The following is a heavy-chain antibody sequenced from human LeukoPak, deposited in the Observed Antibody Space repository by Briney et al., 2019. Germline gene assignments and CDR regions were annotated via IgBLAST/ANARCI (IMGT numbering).Heavy chain of an antibody. Sequence: SETLSLTCTVSGGSISSYYWSWIRQPAGKGLEWIGRIYTSGSTNYNPSLKSRVTMSVDTSKNQFSLKLSSVTAADTAVYYCARVSRDCSSTSCNEGYFAYWGQGTLVTVSS. CDR1: GGSISSYY. V-gene: IGHV4-4*07. J-gene: IGHJ4*02. CDR2: IYTSGST. D-gene: IGHD2-2*01. CDR3: ARVSRDCSSTSCNEGYFAY.